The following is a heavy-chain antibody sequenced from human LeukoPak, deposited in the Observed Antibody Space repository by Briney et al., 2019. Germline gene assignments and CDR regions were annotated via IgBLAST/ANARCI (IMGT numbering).Heavy chain of an antibody. V-gene: IGHV3-48*04. J-gene: IGHJ6*02. CDR3: ARDHDGYNYYGIDV. Sequence: GGSLRLSCVTSGFNFNDSALHWVRQAPGKGLEWVSYISSSSSPIFYADSVKGRFTISRDNAKNSLYLQMNSLRAEDTAVYYCARDHDGYNYYGIDVWGHGTTVTVSS. CDR1: GFNFNDSA. CDR2: ISSSSSPI. D-gene: IGHD3-3*01.